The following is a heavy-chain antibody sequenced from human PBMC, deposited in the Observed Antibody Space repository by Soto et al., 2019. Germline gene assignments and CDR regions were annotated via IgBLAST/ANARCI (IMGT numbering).Heavy chain of an antibody. CDR3: ARDDVLCDGGRCYGVPLDV. V-gene: IGHV3-33*01. CDR1: GFTFSSYG. CDR2: IWYDGSNK. Sequence: GGSPRLSCAASGFTFSSYGMHWVRQAPGKGLEWVAVIWYDGSNKYYADSVKGRFTISRDNSKNTLYLQMNSLRAEDTAVYYCARDDVLCDGGRCYGVPLDVWGKGTTVTVSS. D-gene: IGHD2-15*01. J-gene: IGHJ6*04.